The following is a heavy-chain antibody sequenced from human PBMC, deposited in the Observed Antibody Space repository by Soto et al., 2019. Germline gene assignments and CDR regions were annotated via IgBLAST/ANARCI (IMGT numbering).Heavy chain of an antibody. CDR1: ADSISSYY. CDR3: ARGRHYYDSSGYYYYFDY. V-gene: IGHV4-59*01. J-gene: IGHJ4*02. D-gene: IGHD3-22*01. CDR2: ISYSGTT. Sequence: SETLSLTCTVSADSISSYYWTWIRQPPGKRLEWIGFISYSGTTNYTPSLKSRVTISVDTSKNQFSLKLNSVTAADTAVYYCARGRHYYDSSGYYYYFDYWGLGTLVTVSS.